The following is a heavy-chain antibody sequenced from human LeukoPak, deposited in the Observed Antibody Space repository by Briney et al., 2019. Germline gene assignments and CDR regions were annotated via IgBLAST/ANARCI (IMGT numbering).Heavy chain of an antibody. D-gene: IGHD6-19*01. Sequence: GGSLRLSCAASGFTFSSYAMSWVRQAPGMGLEWVSLINGSGGSTYYTDSVKGRFTISRDNSKNTLYLQVNSLRAEDTAVYYCAKDLQWLVGGFDYWGQGNLVTVSS. J-gene: IGHJ4*02. CDR2: INGSGGST. V-gene: IGHV3-23*01. CDR1: GFTFSSYA. CDR3: AKDLQWLVGGFDY.